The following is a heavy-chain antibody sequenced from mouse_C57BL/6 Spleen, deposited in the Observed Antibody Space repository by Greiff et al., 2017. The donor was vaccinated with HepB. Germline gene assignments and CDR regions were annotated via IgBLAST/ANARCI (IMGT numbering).Heavy chain of an antibody. D-gene: IGHD4-1*01. CDR2: IYPGSGST. CDR1: GYTFTSYW. CDR3: ARGVGARTGPFAY. Sequence: QVQLQQPGAELVKPGASVKMSCKASGYTFTSYWITWVKQRPGQGLEWIGDIYPGSGSTNYNEKFKSKATLTVDTSSSTAYLQLSSLTSEDSAVYYCARGVGARTGPFAYWGQGTLVTVSA. V-gene: IGHV1-55*01. J-gene: IGHJ3*01.